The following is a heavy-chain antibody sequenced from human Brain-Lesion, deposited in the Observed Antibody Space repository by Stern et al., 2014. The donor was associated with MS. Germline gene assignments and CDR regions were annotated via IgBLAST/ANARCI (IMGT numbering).Heavy chain of an antibody. D-gene: IGHD3-3*01. CDR3: ARDQRGITILGVVTDYYYLGMDV. CDR2: NKTNTDAT. CDR1: GYLFTGYY. J-gene: IGHJ6*02. V-gene: IGHV1-2*02. Sequence: VQLLQSGAELKKPGASVQASCTTSGYLFTGYYIHWVPQAPGQGLEWVACNKTNTDATTNAQSFHDSVTMSRNPSIITSYLELRSLTSDDTAVYYCARDQRGITILGVVTDYYYLGMDVWGQGTTVTVSS.